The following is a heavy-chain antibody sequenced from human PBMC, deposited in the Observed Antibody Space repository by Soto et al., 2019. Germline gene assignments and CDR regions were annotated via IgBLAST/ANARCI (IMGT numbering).Heavy chain of an antibody. CDR2: ISGSGGST. Sequence: GGSLRLSCAASGFTFSSYAMSWVRQAPGKGLEWVSAISGSGGSTHYADSVKGRFTISRDNSKNTLYLQMNSLRAEDTAVYYCRLSDILTGYSHRDYWGQGTLVTVSS. CDR3: RLSDILTGYSHRDY. CDR1: GFTFSSYA. D-gene: IGHD3-9*01. V-gene: IGHV3-23*01. J-gene: IGHJ4*02.